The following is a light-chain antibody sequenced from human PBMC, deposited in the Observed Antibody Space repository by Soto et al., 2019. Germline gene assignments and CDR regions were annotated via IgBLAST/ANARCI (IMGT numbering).Light chain of an antibody. CDR1: SSDIGGYNY. J-gene: IGLJ2*01. CDR2: EVT. Sequence: QSALTQPPSASGSPGQSVTISCTGTSSDIGGYNYVSWYQQYPGKAPKLVIYEVTKRPSGVPDRFSGSKSGNTASLTVSGRQADDEAGYYCHSYATSYASGHSQVVFGGGAKLTVL. CDR3: HSYATSYASGHSQVV. V-gene: IGLV2-8*01.